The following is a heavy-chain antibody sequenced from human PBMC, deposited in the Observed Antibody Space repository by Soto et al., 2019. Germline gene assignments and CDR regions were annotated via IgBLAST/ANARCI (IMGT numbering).Heavy chain of an antibody. CDR1: GFTFSSYA. CDR2: IIGSGGST. D-gene: IGHD2-15*01. CDR3: AKNPLYCSGGTCYDY. J-gene: IGHJ4*02. Sequence: GSLRLSCAASGFTFSSYAMSWVRQAPGKGLEWVSAIIGSGGSTYYADSVKGRFTISRDNSKNTVYLQMNSLRAEDTAVYFCAKNPLYCSGGTCYDYWGQGTLVTVSS. V-gene: IGHV3-23*01.